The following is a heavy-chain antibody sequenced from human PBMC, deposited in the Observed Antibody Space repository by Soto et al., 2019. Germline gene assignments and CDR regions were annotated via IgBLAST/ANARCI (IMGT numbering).Heavy chain of an antibody. J-gene: IGHJ6*02. V-gene: IGHV4-59*01. CDR3: ARDRLPFYDILTGYPYGMDV. CDR2: IHYSGST. Sequence: SETLSLTCTVSGGSISNYYWSWIRQPPGKGLEWIGYIHYSGSTNYSPSLKSRVTISVDTSKNQFSLKLSSVTAADTAVYYCARDRLPFYDILTGYPYGMDVWGQGTTVTVSS. D-gene: IGHD3-9*01. CDR1: GGSISNYY.